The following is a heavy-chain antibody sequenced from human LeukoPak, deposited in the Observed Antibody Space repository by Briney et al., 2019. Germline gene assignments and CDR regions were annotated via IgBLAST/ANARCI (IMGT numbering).Heavy chain of an antibody. CDR3: AKDGEWELLEGRYFDY. CDR2: ISYDGSNK. CDR1: GFTFSSYV. Sequence: PGRSLRLSCAASGFTFSSYVMHWVRQAPGKGLEWVAVISYDGSNKYYADSVKGRFSISRDNSKNTLYLQMNSLRAEDTAVYYCAKDGEWELLEGRYFDYWGQGTLVTVSS. D-gene: IGHD1-26*01. V-gene: IGHV3-30*18. J-gene: IGHJ4*02.